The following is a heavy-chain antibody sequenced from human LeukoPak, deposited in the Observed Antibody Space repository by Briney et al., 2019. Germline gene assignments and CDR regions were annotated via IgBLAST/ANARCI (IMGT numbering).Heavy chain of an antibody. CDR2: IYHSGST. CDR3: ARGRRDGYNFYWYFDL. CDR1: GGSISSSNW. D-gene: IGHD5-24*01. J-gene: IGHJ2*01. V-gene: IGHV4-4*02. Sequence: SETLSLTCAVSGGSISSSNWWSWVRQSPGKGLEWIGEIYHSGSTNYNPSLKSRVTISVDTSKNQFSLKLSSVTAADTAVYYCARGRRDGYNFYWYFDLWGRGTLVTVSS.